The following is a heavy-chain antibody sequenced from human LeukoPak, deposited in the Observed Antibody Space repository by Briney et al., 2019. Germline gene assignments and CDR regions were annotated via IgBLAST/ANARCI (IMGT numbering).Heavy chain of an antibody. CDR3: ARDHGNDNFDY. V-gene: IGHV1-2*02. Sequence: ASVKVSCKASGYTFTGYYVHWVRQAPGQGPEWMGWINPNSGGTKYAEKFQGRVTMTRDTSISTAYMELSSLRSDDTAVFYCARDHGNDNFDYWGQGTLVTVSS. CDR2: INPNSGGT. D-gene: IGHD1-1*01. J-gene: IGHJ4*02. CDR1: GYTFTGYY.